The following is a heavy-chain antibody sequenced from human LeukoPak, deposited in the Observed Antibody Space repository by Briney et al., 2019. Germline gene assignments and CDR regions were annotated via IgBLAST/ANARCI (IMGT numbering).Heavy chain of an antibody. J-gene: IGHJ4*02. V-gene: IGHV4-59*01. CDR1: GGSISDYY. D-gene: IGHD6-13*01. Sequence: SETLSLTCTVSGGSISDYYWSWIRQPPGKGLEWIGYIYYSGNTNYNPSLKSRVTISVDTSKNQFSLKLSSVTAADTAVYYCARIAAAGDYFDYWGQGTLVTVSS. CDR3: ARIAAAGDYFDY. CDR2: IYYSGNT.